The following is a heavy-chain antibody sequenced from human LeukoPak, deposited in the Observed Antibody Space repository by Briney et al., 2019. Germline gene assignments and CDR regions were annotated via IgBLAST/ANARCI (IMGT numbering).Heavy chain of an antibody. D-gene: IGHD3-10*01. CDR3: ARDSGTTGEVKFDP. CDR1: GGSISSY. J-gene: IGHJ5*02. Sequence: SETLSLTCTVSGGSISSYWSWIRQPAGKGLEWIGRIYGSGTTTYNPSLKSRVSMSIDTSKNQFSLKLMSVTAANTAVYYCARDSGTTGEVKFDPWGQGTLVTVSS. CDR2: IYGSGTT. V-gene: IGHV4-4*07.